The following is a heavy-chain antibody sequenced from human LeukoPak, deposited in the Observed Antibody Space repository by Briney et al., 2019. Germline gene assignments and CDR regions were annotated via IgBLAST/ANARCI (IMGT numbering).Heavy chain of an antibody. D-gene: IGHD3-3*01. CDR2: INPNSGGT. Sequence: GASVKVSCKASGYTFTGYYMHWVRQAPGQGLEWMGRINPNSGGTNYAQKFQGRVTMTRDTSISTAYMELSRLRSDDTAVYYCARSRLGFLEWLLTWGQGTLATVSS. J-gene: IGHJ5*02. CDR3: ARSRLGFLEWLLT. V-gene: IGHV1-2*06. CDR1: GYTFTGYY.